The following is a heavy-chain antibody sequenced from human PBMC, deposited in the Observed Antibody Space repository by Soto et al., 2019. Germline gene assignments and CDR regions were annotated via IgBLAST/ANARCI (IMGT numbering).Heavy chain of an antibody. D-gene: IGHD3-22*01. V-gene: IGHV3-9*01. CDR3: AKGEGSSGYSSLFDS. Sequence: EVQLVESGGGLVQPGRSLRLSCAASGFTFDDYAMHWVRQAPGKGLEWVSGISWNSGSIGYADSVKGRFTISRDNAKNSLYLQMNSLRAEDTALYYCAKGEGSSGYSSLFDSWGQGTLVTVSS. J-gene: IGHJ4*02. CDR1: GFTFDDYA. CDR2: ISWNSGSI.